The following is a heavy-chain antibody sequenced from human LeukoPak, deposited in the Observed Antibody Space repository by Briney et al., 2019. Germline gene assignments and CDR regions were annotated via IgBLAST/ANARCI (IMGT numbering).Heavy chain of an antibody. Sequence: GGSLRLSCAASGFTVSSYGMHWVRQAPGKGLEWVAVIWYDGSNKYYADSVKGRFTISRDNSKNTLYLQMNSLRAEDTAVYYCARDDVGATNYFDYWGQGTLVTVSS. CDR1: GFTVSSYG. D-gene: IGHD1-26*01. CDR2: IWYDGSNK. J-gene: IGHJ4*02. V-gene: IGHV3-33*08. CDR3: ARDDVGATNYFDY.